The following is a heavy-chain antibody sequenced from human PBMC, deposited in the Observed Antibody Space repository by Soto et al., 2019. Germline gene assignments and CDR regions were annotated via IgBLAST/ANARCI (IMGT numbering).Heavy chain of an antibody. CDR1: GFTFSSYA. CDR3: AQGGDYGDYLDF. CDR2: IGGSGATT. V-gene: IGHV3-23*01. J-gene: IGHJ4*02. Sequence: EVQLLESGGGLVQPGGSLRLSCAASGFTFSSYAMTWVRQAPGKGLEWVSTIGGSGATTYYADSVKGRFTIFRDNSKNTLYLQMNTLRADDTAVYYCAQGGDYGDYLDFWGQGTLVAASS. D-gene: IGHD4-17*01.